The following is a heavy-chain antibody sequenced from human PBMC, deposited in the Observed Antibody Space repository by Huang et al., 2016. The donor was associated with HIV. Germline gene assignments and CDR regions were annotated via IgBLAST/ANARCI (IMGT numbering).Heavy chain of an antibody. CDR2: IVPVLGTA. D-gene: IGHD4-17*01. Sequence: QVQVAQSGPEVRKPGSSVKLSCKTSGGTFRGYSMSWVRQAPGQGLEWMGGIVPVLGTANYARRLQGRISITADESTGTVYMELNSLTSDDTAVYFCAREDYGDDEERDYWGQGTLVTVSS. CDR1: GGTFRGYS. V-gene: IGHV1-69*12. J-gene: IGHJ4*02. CDR3: AREDYGDDEERDY.